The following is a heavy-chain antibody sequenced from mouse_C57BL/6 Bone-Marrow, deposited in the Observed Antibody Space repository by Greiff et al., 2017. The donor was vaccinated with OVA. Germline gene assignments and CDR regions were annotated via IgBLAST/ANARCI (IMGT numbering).Heavy chain of an antibody. CDR1: GYSITSDY. Sequence: EVKLMESGPGLAKPSQTLSLTCSVTGYSITSDYWNWIRKFPGNKLEYMGYISSSGSTYYNPSLKSRISITRDTSKNQYYLQLTSVTTEDTATYYCARSPYYGSREYYFDYWGQGTTLTVSS. CDR2: ISSSGST. D-gene: IGHD1-1*01. CDR3: ARSPYYGSREYYFDY. V-gene: IGHV3-8*01. J-gene: IGHJ2*01.